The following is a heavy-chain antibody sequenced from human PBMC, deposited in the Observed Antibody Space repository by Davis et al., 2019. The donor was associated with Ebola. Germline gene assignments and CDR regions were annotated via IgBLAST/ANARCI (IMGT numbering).Heavy chain of an antibody. D-gene: IGHD2-2*01. V-gene: IGHV4-34*01. Sequence: PSETLSLTCAVYGGSFSGYYWSWIRQPPGKGLEWIGEINHSGSTNYNPSLKSRVTISVDTSKNQFSLKLSSVTAADTAVYYCARDVVVVPAAKVWYYYYGMDVWGQGTTVTVSS. CDR2: INHSGST. J-gene: IGHJ6*02. CDR1: GGSFSGYY. CDR3: ARDVVVVPAAKVWYYYYGMDV.